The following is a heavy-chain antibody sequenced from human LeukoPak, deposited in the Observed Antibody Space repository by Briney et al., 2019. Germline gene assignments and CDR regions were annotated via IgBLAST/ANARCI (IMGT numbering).Heavy chain of an antibody. CDR3: ARDRPSLGMDYYYGMDV. Sequence: ASVKVSCKASGYTFTSYGISWVRQAPGQGLEWMGWISGYNGNTNYAQKVQGRVTKTTDTSTSTAYMELRSLRSDDTAVYYCARDRPSLGMDYYYGMDVWGQGTTVTVSS. D-gene: IGHD6-6*01. V-gene: IGHV1-18*01. CDR1: GYTFTSYG. J-gene: IGHJ6*02. CDR2: ISGYNGNT.